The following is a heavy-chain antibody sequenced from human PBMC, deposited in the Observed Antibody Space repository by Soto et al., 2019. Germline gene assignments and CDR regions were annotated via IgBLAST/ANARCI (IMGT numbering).Heavy chain of an antibody. CDR1: GGYISSYD. Sequence: PSETLSLTCTVSGGYISSYDWSWIRKTPGKGLEWIGYIYYSGSTNYNPSLKSRVTISVDTSKNQFSLKLSSVTAADTAVYYCARVDRYSSSWYGSLKGYWFDPWGQGTLVTVSS. CDR2: IYYSGST. J-gene: IGHJ5*02. V-gene: IGHV4-59*01. D-gene: IGHD6-13*01. CDR3: ARVDRYSSSWYGSLKGYWFDP.